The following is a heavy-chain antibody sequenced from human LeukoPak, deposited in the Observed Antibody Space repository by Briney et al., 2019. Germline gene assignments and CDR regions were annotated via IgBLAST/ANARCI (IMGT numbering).Heavy chain of an antibody. V-gene: IGHV4-31*03. CDR2: IYYSGST. D-gene: IGHD6-13*01. Sequence: PSQTLSLTCTVSGGSISSGGYYWSWICQHPGKGLEWIGYIYYSGSTYYNPSLKSRVTISVDTSKNQFSLKLSSVTAADTAVYYCARALPAAGTHNWFDPWGQGTLVTVSS. CDR1: GGSISSGGYY. CDR3: ARALPAAGTHNWFDP. J-gene: IGHJ5*02.